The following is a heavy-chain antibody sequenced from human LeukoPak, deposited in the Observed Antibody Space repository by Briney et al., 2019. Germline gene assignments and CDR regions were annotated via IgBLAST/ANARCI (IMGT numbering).Heavy chain of an antibody. CDR2: INYSGST. D-gene: IGHD1-26*01. J-gene: IGHJ4*02. CDR3: ARTGVGATFLDY. V-gene: IGHV4-31*03. CDR1: GGSISSGSYY. Sequence: SETLSLTCTASGGSISSGSYYWSWIRQHPGMGLEWIGYINYSGSTYYNPSLKSRLTISVDTSKNQFSLKLSSVTAADTAVYYCARTGVGATFLDYWGQGTLVTVSS.